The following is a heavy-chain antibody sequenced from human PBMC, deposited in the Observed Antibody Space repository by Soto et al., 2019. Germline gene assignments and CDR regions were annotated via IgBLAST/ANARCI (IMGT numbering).Heavy chain of an antibody. CDR2: ISNSGSTI. V-gene: IGHV3-11*01. Sequence: QVQLVESGGDLVKPGGSLRLSCAASGFTFSASYMSWIRQAPGKGLEWISYISNSGSTIHYADSVKGRFTISRDNAKNSLYLQMHSLRADDTAVYYCARGIAAAEWGQGTLVTVSS. CDR3: ARGIAAAE. CDR1: GFTFSASY. J-gene: IGHJ4*02. D-gene: IGHD6-13*01.